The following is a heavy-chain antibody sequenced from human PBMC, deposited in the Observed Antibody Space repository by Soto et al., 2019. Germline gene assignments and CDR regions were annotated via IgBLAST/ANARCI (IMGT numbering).Heavy chain of an antibody. J-gene: IGHJ4*02. V-gene: IGHV4-31*03. Sequence: PSETLSLTCTVSGGSISSGGYYWSWIRQHPGKGLEWIGYIYYSGSTYYNPSLKSRVTISVDTSKNQFSLKLSSVTAADTAVYYCAKYYYDSSVFDYWGQGTLVTVSS. D-gene: IGHD3-22*01. CDR1: GGSISSGGYY. CDR3: AKYYYDSSVFDY. CDR2: IYYSGST.